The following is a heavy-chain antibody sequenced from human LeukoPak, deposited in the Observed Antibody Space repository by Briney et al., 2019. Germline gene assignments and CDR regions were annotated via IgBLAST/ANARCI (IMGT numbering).Heavy chain of an antibody. Sequence: SVKVSCKASGGTFSSYAISWVLQAPGQGLEWMGGIIPIFGTANYAQKFQGRVTITTDESTSTAYMELSSLRSEDTAVYYCARDAPYSSGWYSFDYWGQGTLVTVSS. J-gene: IGHJ4*02. CDR2: IIPIFGTA. CDR3: ARDAPYSSGWYSFDY. CDR1: GGTFSSYA. D-gene: IGHD6-13*01. V-gene: IGHV1-69*05.